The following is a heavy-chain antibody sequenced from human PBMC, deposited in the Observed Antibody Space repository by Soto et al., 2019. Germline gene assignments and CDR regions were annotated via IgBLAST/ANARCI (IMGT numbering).Heavy chain of an antibody. V-gene: IGHV3-30*04. Sequence: QVQLEESGGGVVQPGRSLRLSCAASGFTFSTYAMHWVRQAPGKGLEWVAVISYDERQKYYADSVKGRFTISRDNSTXTVYLQMNSLRTEDTAVYYCVRESYYDGTLGAFDIWGQGTMVTVSS. D-gene: IGHD3-22*01. CDR3: VRESYYDGTLGAFDI. J-gene: IGHJ3*02. CDR1: GFTFSTYA. CDR2: ISYDERQK.